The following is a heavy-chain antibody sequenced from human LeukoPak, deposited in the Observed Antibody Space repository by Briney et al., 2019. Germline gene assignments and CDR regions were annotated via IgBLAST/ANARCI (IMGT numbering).Heavy chain of an antibody. D-gene: IGHD5-12*01. V-gene: IGHV3-23*01. CDR2: ISGSGGST. J-gene: IGHJ4*02. CDR1: GFTFGSYA. CDR3: SKGVGTITPYFYY. Sequence: GGSLRLSCAASGFTFGSYAMSWVRQAPGKGLEWVSAISGSGGSTYYADSVKGRFTISRDNAKNSLYLQMNSLRAEDTAVYYFSKGVGTITPYFYYLGQGTLVTVSS.